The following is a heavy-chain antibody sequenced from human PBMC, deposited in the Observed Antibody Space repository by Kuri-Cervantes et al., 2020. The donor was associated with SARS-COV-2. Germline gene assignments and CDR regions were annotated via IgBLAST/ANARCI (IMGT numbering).Heavy chain of an antibody. D-gene: IGHD6-13*01. J-gene: IGHJ4*02. CDR2: IRSKANSYAT. V-gene: IGHV3-73*01. Sequence: GGSLRLSCAASGFTFSGSAMHWVRQASGKGLEWVGRIRSKANSYATAYAASVKGRFTISRDDSKNTAYLQMNSLKTEDTAVYYCARDRYSSSCFDYWGQGTLVTVSS. CDR3: ARDRYSSSCFDY. CDR1: GFTFSGSA.